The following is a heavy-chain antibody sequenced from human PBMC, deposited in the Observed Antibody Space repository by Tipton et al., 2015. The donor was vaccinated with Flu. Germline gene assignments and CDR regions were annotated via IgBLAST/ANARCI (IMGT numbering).Heavy chain of an antibody. CDR2: IFHSGNT. Sequence: TLSLTCAVSGDSIRNDYFWGWIRQPPGKGLEWIGNIFHSGNTYHNPSLKSRVTISIDTSKNQLSLKLSSVTAADTAVYYRARRDYSNYVSEPKNWFDPWGQGTLVTVSS. CDR3: ARRDYSNYVSEPKNWFDP. V-gene: IGHV4-38-2*01. J-gene: IGHJ5*02. D-gene: IGHD4-11*01. CDR1: GDSIRNDYF.